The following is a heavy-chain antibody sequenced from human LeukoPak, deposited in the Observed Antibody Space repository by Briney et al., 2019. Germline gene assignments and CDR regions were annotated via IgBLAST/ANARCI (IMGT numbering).Heavy chain of an antibody. D-gene: IGHD2-15*01. Sequence: SETLSLTCTVSGYSISSGYYWGWIRQPPGKGLEWIGSIYHSGSTYYNPSLKSRVTISLDTSKNQFSLKLNSVTAADTAIYYCARETSRGDYSPDFWGQGTLVTVSS. J-gene: IGHJ4*02. CDR3: ARETSRGDYSPDF. V-gene: IGHV4-38-2*02. CDR1: GYSISSGYY. CDR2: IYHSGST.